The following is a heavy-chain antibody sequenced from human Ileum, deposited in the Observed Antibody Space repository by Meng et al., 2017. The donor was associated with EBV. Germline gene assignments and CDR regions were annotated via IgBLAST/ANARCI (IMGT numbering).Heavy chain of an antibody. J-gene: IGHJ4*02. CDR3: ARDGYSSGSD. CDR2: IYNSGST. Sequence: QVQVQEYGPGLVKPSETLSLTCSVSGGSVSSGGNYWSWIRQPPGKGLEWIGYIYNSGSTNYNPSLKSRVTISVDTSKNQFSLKLSSVTAADTAVYYCARDGYSSGSDWGQGTLVTVSS. V-gene: IGHV4-61*08. D-gene: IGHD6-19*01. CDR1: GGSVSSGGNY.